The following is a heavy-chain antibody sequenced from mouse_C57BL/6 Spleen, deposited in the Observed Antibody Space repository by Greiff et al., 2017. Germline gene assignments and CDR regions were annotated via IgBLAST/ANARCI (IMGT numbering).Heavy chain of an antibody. CDR2: LDPSDSYT. CDR3: AREGYYGSSKYFDV. CDR1: GYTFTSYW. Sequence: QVQLQQPGAELVMPGASVKLSCKASGYTFTSYWMHWVKQRPGQGLEWIGELDPSDSYTNYNQKFKGKSTLTVDKSSSTAYMQLSSLTSEDSAVSYCAREGYYGSSKYFDVWGTGTTVTVSS. V-gene: IGHV1-69*01. D-gene: IGHD1-1*01. J-gene: IGHJ1*03.